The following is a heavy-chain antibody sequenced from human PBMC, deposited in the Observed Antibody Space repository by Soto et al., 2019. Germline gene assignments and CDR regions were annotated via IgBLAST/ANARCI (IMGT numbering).Heavy chain of an antibody. CDR2: NYYSGNT. Sequence: SETLSLTCTVSGGSISSGGYYWTWIRQHPGKGLEWIGYNYYSGNTYYNPSLKSRVTISLDTSKNQFSLKLSSVTAADTAVYYCARGSSIAGLYYGMDVWGQGTTVTVSS. CDR3: ARGSSIAGLYYGMDV. V-gene: IGHV4-31*03. CDR1: GGSISSGGYY. D-gene: IGHD6-6*01. J-gene: IGHJ6*02.